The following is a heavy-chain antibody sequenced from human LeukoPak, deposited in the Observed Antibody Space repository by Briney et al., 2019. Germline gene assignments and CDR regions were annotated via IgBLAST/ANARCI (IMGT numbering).Heavy chain of an antibody. V-gene: IGHV4-59*01. CDR2: IYYSGST. CDR1: GGSISSYY. J-gene: IGHJ4*02. Sequence: SETLSLTCTVSGGSISSYYWSWIRQSPGKGLEWIGYIYYSGSTNYNPSLKSRVTISVDTSKNQFSLKLSSVTAADTAVYYCARGLDGELWLPSYFDYWGQGTLVTVSS. D-gene: IGHD5-18*01. CDR3: ARGLDGELWLPSYFDY.